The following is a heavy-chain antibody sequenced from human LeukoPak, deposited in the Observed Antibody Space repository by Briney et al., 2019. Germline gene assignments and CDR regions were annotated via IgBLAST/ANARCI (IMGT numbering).Heavy chain of an antibody. Sequence: SETLSLTCTVSGGSISSSSYYWGWIRQPPGKGLEWIGSIYYSGSTYYNPSLKSRVTISVDTSKNQFSLKLSSVTAADTAVYYCARILYSSSPAGYYYYYMDVWGKGTTVTVSS. J-gene: IGHJ6*03. D-gene: IGHD6-6*01. CDR1: GGSISSSSYY. CDR3: ARILYSSSPAGYYYYYMDV. V-gene: IGHV4-39*07. CDR2: IYYSGST.